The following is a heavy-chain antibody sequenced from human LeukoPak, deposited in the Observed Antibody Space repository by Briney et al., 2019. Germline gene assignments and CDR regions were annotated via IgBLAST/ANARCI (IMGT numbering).Heavy chain of an antibody. CDR1: GGSISSYY. Sequence: SETLSLTCTVSGGSISSYYWSWIRQPPGKGLEWIGYIYYSGSTNYNPSLKSRVTISVDTSKNQFSLKLSSVTAADTAVYYCARGRRVSWFDPWGQGTLVTVSS. CDR3: ARGRRVSWFDP. CDR2: IYYSGST. J-gene: IGHJ5*02. D-gene: IGHD5/OR15-5a*01. V-gene: IGHV4-59*12.